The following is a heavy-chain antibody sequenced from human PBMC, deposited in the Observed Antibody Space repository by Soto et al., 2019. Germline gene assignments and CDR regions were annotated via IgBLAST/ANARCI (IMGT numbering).Heavy chain of an antibody. CDR3: AKDMKYQLLFHGEAARYNWFDP. Sequence: PGGSLRLSCAASGFTFSSYAMSWVRQAPGKGLEWVSAISGSGGSTYYADSVKGRFTISRDNSKNTLYLQMNSLRAEDTAVYYCAKDMKYQLLFHGEAARYNWFDPWGQGTLVTVSS. CDR1: GFTFSSYA. D-gene: IGHD2-2*01. CDR2: ISGSGGST. V-gene: IGHV3-23*01. J-gene: IGHJ5*02.